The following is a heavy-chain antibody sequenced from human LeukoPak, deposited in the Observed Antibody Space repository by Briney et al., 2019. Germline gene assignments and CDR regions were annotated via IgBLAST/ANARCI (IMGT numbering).Heavy chain of an antibody. V-gene: IGHV3-21*01. Sequence: GGSLRLSCAASGFTFSSYSMNWVRQAPGKGLEWVSSISSSSSYIYYADSVKGRFTISRDNAKNSLYLQMNSLRAEDTAVYYCARGGYSYGPNWFDPWGQGTLVTVSS. CDR3: ARGGYSYGPNWFDP. J-gene: IGHJ5*02. CDR1: GFTFSSYS. CDR2: ISSSSSYI. D-gene: IGHD5-18*01.